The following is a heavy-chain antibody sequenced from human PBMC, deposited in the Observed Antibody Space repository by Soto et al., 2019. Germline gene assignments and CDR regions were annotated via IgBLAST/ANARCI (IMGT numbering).Heavy chain of an antibody. CDR2: ISSSSYYI. J-gene: IGHJ4*02. Sequence: GGSLRLSCVASGFTFSTYSMNWVRQAPGKGLEWVSSISSSSYYIYYADSVKGRFTISRDNAKNSLFLQMNSLRAEDTAVYYCARERGSCTSSSCFGSPDYWGQGTLVTVSS. V-gene: IGHV3-21*01. CDR1: GFTFSTYS. CDR3: ARERGSCTSSSCFGSPDY. D-gene: IGHD2-2*01.